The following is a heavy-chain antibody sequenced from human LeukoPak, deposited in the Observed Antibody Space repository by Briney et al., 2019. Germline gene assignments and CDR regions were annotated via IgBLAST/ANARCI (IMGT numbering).Heavy chain of an antibody. CDR2: IYYSGST. CDR3: ARSVLRFLEWLPVPYAFDI. CDR1: GGSISSSSYY. Sequence: KPSETLSLTCTVSGGSISSSSYYWGWIRQPPGKGLEWIGSIYYSGSTYYNPSLKSRVTISVDTSKNQFSLKLSSVTAADTAVYYCARSVLRFLEWLPVPYAFDIWGQGTMVTVSS. D-gene: IGHD3-3*01. V-gene: IGHV4-39*01. J-gene: IGHJ3*02.